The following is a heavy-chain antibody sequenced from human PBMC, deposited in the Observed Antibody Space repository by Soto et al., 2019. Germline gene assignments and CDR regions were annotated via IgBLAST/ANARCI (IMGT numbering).Heavy chain of an antibody. D-gene: IGHD2-2*01. CDR2: INHSGST. V-gene: IGHV4-34*01. CDR3: GRGFVVVPAAYYYYYYGMDV. J-gene: IGHJ6*02. CDR1: GGSFSGYY. Sequence: PSETLSLTCAVYGGSFSGYYWSWIRQPPGKGLEWIGEINHSGSTNYNPSLKSRVTISVDTSKNQFSLKLSSVTAADTAVYYCGRGFVVVPAAYYYYYYGMDVWGQGTTVTVSS.